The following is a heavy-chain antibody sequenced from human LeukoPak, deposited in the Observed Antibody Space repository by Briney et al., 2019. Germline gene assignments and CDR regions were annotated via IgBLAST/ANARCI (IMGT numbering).Heavy chain of an antibody. J-gene: IGHJ3*02. CDR1: GFTASSNY. CDR3: ARGPWAAVAENHDAFDI. D-gene: IGHD6-19*01. CDR2: IYSGGST. V-gene: IGHV3-53*01. Sequence: GGSLRLSCAVSGFTASSNYMSWVHRAPGKGLEWVSVIYSGGSTYYADSVKGRFTISRDNSKNTLYLQMNSLRAEDTAVYYCARGPWAAVAENHDAFDIWGQGTMVTVSS.